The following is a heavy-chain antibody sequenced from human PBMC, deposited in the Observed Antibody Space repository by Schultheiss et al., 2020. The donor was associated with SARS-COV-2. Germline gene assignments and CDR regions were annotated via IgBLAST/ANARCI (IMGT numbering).Heavy chain of an antibody. CDR2: IWYDGSNK. J-gene: IGHJ6*02. Sequence: GGSLRLSCAASGFTFSSYGMHWVRQAPGKGLEWVVVIWYDGSNKYYADSVKGRFTISRDNSKNTLYLQMNSLRAEDTAVYYCARGSGSYLGIPYYGMDVWGQGTTVTVSS. V-gene: IGHV3-33*01. D-gene: IGHD1-26*01. CDR1: GFTFSSYG. CDR3: ARGSGSYLGIPYYGMDV.